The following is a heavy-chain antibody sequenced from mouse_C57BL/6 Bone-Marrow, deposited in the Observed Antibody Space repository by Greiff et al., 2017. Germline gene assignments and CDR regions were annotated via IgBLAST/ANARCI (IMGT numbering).Heavy chain of an antibody. J-gene: IGHJ1*03. CDR2: ISSGSSTI. V-gene: IGHV5-17*01. CDR3: AKFITTVVANWYFDV. CDR1: GFTFSDYG. D-gene: IGHD1-1*01. Sequence: EVQVVESGGGLVKPGGSLKLSCAASGFTFSDYGMHWVRQAPEKGLEWVAYISSGSSTIYYADTVKGRFTISRDNAKNTLFLQMTSLRSEDTAMYYCAKFITTVVANWYFDVWGTGTTVTVSS.